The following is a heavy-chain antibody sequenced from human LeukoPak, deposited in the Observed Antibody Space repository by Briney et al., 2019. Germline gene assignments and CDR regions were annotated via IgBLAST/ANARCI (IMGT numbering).Heavy chain of an antibody. CDR2: ISGSGGST. D-gene: IGHD6-13*01. J-gene: IGHJ4*02. CDR3: AKEIKFRAAAGDYFDY. Sequence: PGGSLRLSCAASGFTFSSFAMNWVRQAPGKGLEWVSAISGSGGSTYYADSVKGRFTISRDNYKNTLYLQMNRLRADDTALYYCAKEIKFRAAAGDYFDYWGQGTLVTVSS. V-gene: IGHV3-23*01. CDR1: GFTFSSFA.